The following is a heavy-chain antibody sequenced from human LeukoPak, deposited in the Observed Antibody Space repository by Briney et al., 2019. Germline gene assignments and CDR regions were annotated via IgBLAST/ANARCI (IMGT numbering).Heavy chain of an antibody. CDR3: ARGVRH. CDR1: GFTFSSYE. Sequence: GGSLRLSCAASGFTFSSYEMNWVSQAPGKGLEWVSYISSSGGTIYYADSVKGRFSISRDNAKNSLGLQMNSLRAEDTAVYYCARGVRHWGPGTLVTVSP. V-gene: IGHV3-48*03. D-gene: IGHD4-11*01. J-gene: IGHJ4*02. CDR2: ISSSGGTI.